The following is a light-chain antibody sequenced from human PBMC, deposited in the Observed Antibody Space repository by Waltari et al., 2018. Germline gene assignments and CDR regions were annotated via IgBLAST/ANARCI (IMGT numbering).Light chain of an antibody. Sequence: SCRARQSVGTDLALYQQTPGQSPRLLIYGASNRAAGIPDRFSGSGSVTDFSLTISRLEPEDFAVYYCQKYERLRGTFGQGTKVEI. CDR3: QKYERLRGT. V-gene: IGKV3-20*01. J-gene: IGKJ1*01. CDR1: QSVGTD. CDR2: GAS.